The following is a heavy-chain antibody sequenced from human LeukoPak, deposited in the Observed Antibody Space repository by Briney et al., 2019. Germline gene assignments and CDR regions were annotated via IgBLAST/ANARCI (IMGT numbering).Heavy chain of an antibody. Sequence: SETLSLTCTVSGGSISSGDYYWSWIRQPPGKGLEWIGYIYYSGSTYYNPSLKSRVTISVDTSKNQFSLKLSSVTAADTAVYYCARDQEVETATGWFDPWGQGTLVTVSS. D-gene: IGHD5-24*01. CDR3: ARDQEVETATGWFDP. CDR1: GGSISSGDYY. J-gene: IGHJ5*02. CDR2: IYYSGST. V-gene: IGHV4-30-4*08.